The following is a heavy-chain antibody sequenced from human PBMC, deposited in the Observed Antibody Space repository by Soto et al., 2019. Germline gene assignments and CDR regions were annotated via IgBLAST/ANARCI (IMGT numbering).Heavy chain of an antibody. CDR2: IWYDGSNK. CDR1: GFSFSIFG. V-gene: IGHV3-33*01. CDR3: ARDDKDEYGADRGGFGW. Sequence: QGHLVESGGGVVQPGTSLRLSCAASGFSFSIFGMHWVRQAPGKGLEWVAGIWYDGSNKYYADSVKGRFSISRDNSKNTLYLQMTSLRAEDTAVYYCARDDKDEYGADRGGFGWWGQGTLVTVSS. J-gene: IGHJ4*02. D-gene: IGHD3-9*01.